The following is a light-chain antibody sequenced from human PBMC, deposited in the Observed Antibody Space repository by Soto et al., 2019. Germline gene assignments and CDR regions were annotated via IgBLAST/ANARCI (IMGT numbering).Light chain of an antibody. CDR3: QQYNESPLT. J-gene: IGKJ4*01. V-gene: IGKV3D-15*01. CDR1: QTVSNN. Sequence: ERVMTQSPATLSVSPGEKATLSCRASQTVSNNLAWYQQKPCQAPRLLMYFASTRATGIPARFSGSGSGTEFTLTISSLQSGDFAIYYCQQYNESPLTFGGGTKVETK. CDR2: FAS.